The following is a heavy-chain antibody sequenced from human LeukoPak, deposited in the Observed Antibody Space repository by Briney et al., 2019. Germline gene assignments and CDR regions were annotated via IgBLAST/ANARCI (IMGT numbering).Heavy chain of an antibody. CDR3: AKDPWVGYYFDY. CDR2: ISGGGGST. Sequence: GGSLRLSCAASGFTFSSYAMSWVRQAPGKGLEWVSAISGGGGSTYYADAVKGRFTISRDNSKNTLYLQMNSLRAEHTAVYYCAKDPWVGYYFDYWGQGTLVTVSS. J-gene: IGHJ4*02. D-gene: IGHD1-26*01. CDR1: GFTFSSYA. V-gene: IGHV3-23*01.